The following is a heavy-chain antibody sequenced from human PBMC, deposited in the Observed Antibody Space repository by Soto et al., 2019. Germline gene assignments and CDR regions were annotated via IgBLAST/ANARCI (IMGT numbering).Heavy chain of an antibody. CDR1: GGSVSSGSYY. V-gene: IGHV4-39*07. J-gene: IGHJ6*02. CDR3: ARGLRRAAAGTYYYGMDV. D-gene: IGHD6-13*01. Sequence: SETLSLTCTVSGGSVSSGSYYWSWIRQPPGKGLEWIGEINHSGSTNYNPSLKSRVTISVDTSKNQFSLKLSSVTAADTAVYYCARGLRRAAAGTYYYGMDVWGQGTTVTVSS. CDR2: INHSGST.